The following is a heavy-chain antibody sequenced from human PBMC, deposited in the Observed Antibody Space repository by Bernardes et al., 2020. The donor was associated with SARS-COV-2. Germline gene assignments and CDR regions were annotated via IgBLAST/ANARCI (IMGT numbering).Heavy chain of an antibody. CDR3: AGSSCGADCYIGGLRSWDYGMDV. J-gene: IGHJ6*02. V-gene: IGHV4-39*01. CDR1: GGSISNSGYY. D-gene: IGHD2-21*02. CDR2: FYSSGNT. Sequence: SKTLSLTCTVSGGSISNSGYYWGWLRQPPGKGLEWIGSFYSSGNTYYNPSLQSRLSKSIDTSRNQFSLRLSSVTAADTAVYYCAGSSCGADCYIGGLRSWDYGMDVWGQGTTVTVSS.